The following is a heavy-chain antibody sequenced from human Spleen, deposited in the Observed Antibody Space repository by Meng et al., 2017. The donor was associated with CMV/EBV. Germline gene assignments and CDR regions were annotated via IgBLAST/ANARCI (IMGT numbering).Heavy chain of an antibody. D-gene: IGHD3-3*01. J-gene: IGHJ4*02. CDR3: ARAQDDFWSGYYSY. Sequence: ASGFTFSSYAMSWVRQAPGKGLEWVSRINSDGSSTSYADSVKGRFTISRDNAKNTLYLQMNSLRAEDTAVYYCARAQDDFWSGYYSYWGQGTLVTVSS. CDR2: INSDGSST. CDR1: GFTFSSYA. V-gene: IGHV3-74*01.